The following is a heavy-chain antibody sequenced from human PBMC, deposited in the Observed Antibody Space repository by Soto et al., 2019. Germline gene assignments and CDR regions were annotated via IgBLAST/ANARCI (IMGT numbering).Heavy chain of an antibody. V-gene: IGHV1-8*01. CDR1: GYTFTSYD. CDR2: MNPNSGNT. Sequence: QVQLVQSGAEVKKPGASVKVSCKASGYTFTSYDINWVRQATGQGLEWMGWMNPNSGNTGYAQKFQGSVTMTRNTSISTAYMELSSLRSEDTAVYYCARGERGLLWGNGYFQHWGQGTLVTVSS. CDR3: ARGERGLLWGNGYFQH. D-gene: IGHD3-10*01. J-gene: IGHJ1*01.